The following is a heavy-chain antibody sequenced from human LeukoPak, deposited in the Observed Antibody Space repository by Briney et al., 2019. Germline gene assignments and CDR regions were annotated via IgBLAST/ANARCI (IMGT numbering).Heavy chain of an antibody. CDR1: EHTFTPYY. CDR3: ARDLRSGWYGSTVDY. Sequence: APVSVCCTPSEHTFTPYYMYWGRQAPGQGRKGMGWINPNSGVTNYAQKFQGRVTMTRDTSISTAYMELSRLRSDDTAVYYCARDLRSGWYGSTVDYWGQGTLVTVSS. V-gene: IGHV1-2*02. D-gene: IGHD6-19*01. J-gene: IGHJ4*02. CDR2: INPNSGVT.